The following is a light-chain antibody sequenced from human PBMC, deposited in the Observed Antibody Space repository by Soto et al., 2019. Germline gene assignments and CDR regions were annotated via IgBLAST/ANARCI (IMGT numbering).Light chain of an antibody. CDR2: EVS. Sequence: QSVLTQPASVSGSPGQSITISCTGTSSDVGGYNSVSWYQQHPGKAPKLMIYEVSNRPSGVSNRFSGSKSGNTASLTISGLQAEDEADYYCSSYTTSSTRVFGPGTKLTVL. CDR1: SSDVGGYNS. J-gene: IGLJ1*01. CDR3: SSYTTSSTRV. V-gene: IGLV2-14*01.